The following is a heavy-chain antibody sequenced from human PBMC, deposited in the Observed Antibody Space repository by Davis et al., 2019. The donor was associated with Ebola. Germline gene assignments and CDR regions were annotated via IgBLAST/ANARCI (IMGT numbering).Heavy chain of an antibody. CDR3: AKGWLRSGIDY. CDR2: ISSNGGST. Sequence: PGGSLKISCAASGFTFSSFWMSWVRQAPGKGLEYVSTISSNGGSTYYANSVKGRFTISRDNSKNTLYIQMGSLRAEDMAVYYCAKGWLRSGIDYWGQGTLVTVSS. D-gene: IGHD5-12*01. V-gene: IGHV3-64*01. CDR1: GFTFSSFW. J-gene: IGHJ4*02.